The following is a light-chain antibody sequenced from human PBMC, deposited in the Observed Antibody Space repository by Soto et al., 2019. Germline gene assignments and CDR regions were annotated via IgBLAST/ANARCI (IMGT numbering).Light chain of an antibody. CDR3: SSYTSSSTPYV. V-gene: IGLV2-14*01. CDR1: SSDVGGYNY. CDR2: EVS. J-gene: IGLJ1*01. Sequence: QSALTQPASVSGSPGQSITISCTGTSSDVGGYNYFSWYQQHPGKAPKLMIYEVSNRTSGVSNRFSCSKSGNTASLTLSGLQAEDEADYYCSSYTSSSTPYVFGTGTKVTVL.